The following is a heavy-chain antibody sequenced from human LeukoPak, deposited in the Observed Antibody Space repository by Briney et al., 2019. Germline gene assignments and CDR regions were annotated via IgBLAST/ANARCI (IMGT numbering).Heavy chain of an antibody. CDR2: IIPIFGTA. D-gene: IGHD3-10*01. V-gene: IGHV1-69*05. CDR1: GGTFSSYA. CDR3: VLWFGELLIGY. J-gene: IGHJ4*02. Sequence: GASVKVSCKASGGTFSSYAVSRVRQAPGQGLEWMGGIIPIFGTANYAQKFQGRVTITTDESTSTAYMELSRLRSEDTAVYYRVLWFGELLIGYWGQGTLVTVSS.